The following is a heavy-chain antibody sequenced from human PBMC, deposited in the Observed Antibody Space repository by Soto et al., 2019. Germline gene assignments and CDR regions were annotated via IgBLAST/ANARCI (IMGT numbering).Heavy chain of an antibody. Sequence: QITLQESAPVLVRPTETLTLTCTYSGFSLSTSGVGVGWVRQSPGKALEWLAVIYWDDDKRYMPSLQNRLTISKDTSRNQVVLAMAHMLPMDTGTYYGARRLRHSRNSWDSGAFDIWGHGTVVAVS. CDR2: IYWDDDK. V-gene: IGHV2-5*02. CDR3: ARRLRHSRNSWDSGAFDI. D-gene: IGHD1-1*01. J-gene: IGHJ3*02. CDR1: GFSLSTSGVG.